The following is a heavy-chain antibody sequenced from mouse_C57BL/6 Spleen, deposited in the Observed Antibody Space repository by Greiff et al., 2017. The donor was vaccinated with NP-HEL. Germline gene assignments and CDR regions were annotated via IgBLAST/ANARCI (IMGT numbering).Heavy chain of an antibody. CDR1: GFTFSSYA. Sequence: EVKLVESGGGLVKPGGSLKLSCAASGFTFSSYAMSWVRQTPEKRLEWVATISDGGSYTYYPDNVKGRFTISRDNAKNNLYLQMSHLKSEDTAMYYCARDNYGSNYYAMDYWGQGTSVTVSS. CDR2: ISDGGSYT. V-gene: IGHV5-4*01. CDR3: ARDNYGSNYYAMDY. D-gene: IGHD1-1*01. J-gene: IGHJ4*01.